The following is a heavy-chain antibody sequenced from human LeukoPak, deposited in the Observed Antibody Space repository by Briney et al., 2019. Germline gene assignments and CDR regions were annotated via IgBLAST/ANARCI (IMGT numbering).Heavy chain of an antibody. CDR1: GGSFSGYY. CDR2: INHSGST. CDR3: ARYCSSTSCYQLGFDP. Sequence: SETLSLTCAVYGGSFSGYYWSWIRQPPGKGLEWIGEINHSGSTYYNPSLKSRVTISVDTSKNQFSLKLTSVTAADTAVYYCARYCSSTSCYQLGFDPWGQGTLVTVSS. D-gene: IGHD2-2*01. J-gene: IGHJ5*02. V-gene: IGHV4-34*01.